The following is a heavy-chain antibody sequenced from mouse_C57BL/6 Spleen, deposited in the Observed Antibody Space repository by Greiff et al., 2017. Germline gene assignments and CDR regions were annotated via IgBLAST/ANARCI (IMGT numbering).Heavy chain of an antibody. J-gene: IGHJ2*01. V-gene: IGHV2-2*01. CDR1: GFSLTSYG. CDR2: IWSGGST. Sequence: VQLQQSGPGLVQPSQSLSITCTVSGFSLTSYGVHWVRQSPGKGLAWLVVIWSGGSTDYNAAFISRPSISKDNSKSQVFFKMNSLQADDTAIYYCAREATVVAPLFGYWGQGTTLTVSS. D-gene: IGHD1-1*01. CDR3: AREATVVAPLFGY.